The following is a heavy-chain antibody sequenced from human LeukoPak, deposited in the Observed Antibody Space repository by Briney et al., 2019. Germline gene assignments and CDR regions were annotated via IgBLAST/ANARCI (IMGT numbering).Heavy chain of an antibody. CDR1: GFTFSDYY. V-gene: IGHV3-11*04. CDR3: ARDTAAGTGAFDI. D-gene: IGHD6-13*01. Sequence: GGSLRLSCAASGFTFSDYYMSWIRHAPGKGLEWVSYISSSGSNIYYADSVKGRSTISRDNAKNSLYLQMNSLRAEDTAVYYCARDTAAGTGAFDIWGQGTVVTVSS. CDR2: ISSSGSNI. J-gene: IGHJ3*02.